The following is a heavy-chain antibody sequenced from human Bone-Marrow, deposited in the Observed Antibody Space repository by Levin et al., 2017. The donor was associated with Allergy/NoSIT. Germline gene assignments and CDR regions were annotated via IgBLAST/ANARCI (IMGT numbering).Heavy chain of an antibody. CDR1: GGSISSSSYY. J-gene: IGHJ4*02. CDR2: IYYSGST. CDR3: ARERAVVIAAAGQYFDY. D-gene: IGHD6-13*01. V-gene: IGHV4-39*02. Sequence: SETLSLTCTVSGGSISSSSYYWGWIRQPPGKGLEWIGSIYYSGSTYYNPSLKSRVTISVDTSKNQFSLKLSSVTAADTAVYYCARERAVVIAAAGQYFDYWGQGTLVTVSS.